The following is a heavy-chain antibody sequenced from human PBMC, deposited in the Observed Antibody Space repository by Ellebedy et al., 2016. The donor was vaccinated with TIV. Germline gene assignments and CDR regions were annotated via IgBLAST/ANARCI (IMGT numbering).Heavy chain of an antibody. D-gene: IGHD3-22*01. V-gene: IGHV3-23*01. CDR2: ISSSGVSS. CDR1: GFTFRNFA. Sequence: GGSLRLSCAASGFTFRNFAMTWARQAPGKGLEWVSSISSSGVSSDYADSVRGRVTISRDNSKSTLYLQMDSLRADDSAEYYCAKLGSSGYYYGRLDYWGQGTLVTVSS. J-gene: IGHJ4*02. CDR3: AKLGSSGYYYGRLDY.